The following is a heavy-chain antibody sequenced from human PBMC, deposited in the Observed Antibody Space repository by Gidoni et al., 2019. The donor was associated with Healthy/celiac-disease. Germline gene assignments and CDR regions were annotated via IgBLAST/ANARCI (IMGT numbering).Heavy chain of an antibody. Sequence: EVQLVGSGGGLVQPGGSLGLSCAASGFTVSSNYMRWVSQAPGKGLEWVSVIYSGGSTYYADSVKGRFTISRDNSKNTLYLQMNSLRAEDTAVYYCARDLLDVGEVFWGQGTLVTVSS. CDR1: GFTVSSNY. CDR3: ARDLLDVGEVF. D-gene: IGHD1-26*01. CDR2: IYSGGST. J-gene: IGHJ4*02. V-gene: IGHV3-66*01.